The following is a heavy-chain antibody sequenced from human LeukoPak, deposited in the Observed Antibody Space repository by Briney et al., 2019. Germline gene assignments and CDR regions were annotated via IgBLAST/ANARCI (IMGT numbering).Heavy chain of an antibody. Sequence: GGSLRLSCAAYGFNFSRYWMTWVRQAPGKGLEWVANIKQDGSEEYYVDSVKGRFTISRNNAKNSLYLQMNSLRAEDTAVYYCAREGSASYYSAFDFWGQGTMVTVSS. V-gene: IGHV3-7*04. D-gene: IGHD3-10*01. CDR2: IKQDGSEE. J-gene: IGHJ3*01. CDR1: GFNFSRYW. CDR3: AREGSASYYSAFDF.